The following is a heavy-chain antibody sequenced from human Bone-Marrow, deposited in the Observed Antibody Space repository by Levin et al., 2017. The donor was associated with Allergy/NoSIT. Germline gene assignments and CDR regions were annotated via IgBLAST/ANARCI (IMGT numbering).Heavy chain of an antibody. J-gene: IGHJ6*02. CDR1: GGSVTSDTYS. D-gene: IGHD3-16*01. V-gene: IGHV4-30-2*01. CDR2: IYYGGTT. Sequence: SQTLSLTCAVSGGSVTSDTYSWNWIRQPPGKGLEWIGFIYYGGTTYYNPSLKSRVTIPVDRSKNQFSLRLTSVTAADTAMYYCVRGYAGSSYYYGLDVWGQGTTVTVSS. CDR3: VRGYAGSSYYYGLDV.